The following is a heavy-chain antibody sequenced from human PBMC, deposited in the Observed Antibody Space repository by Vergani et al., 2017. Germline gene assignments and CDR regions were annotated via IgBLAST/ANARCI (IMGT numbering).Heavy chain of an antibody. J-gene: IGHJ6*02. CDR1: GRSISSGGYY. CDR2: IYYSGST. CDR3: ARHDSGHYDSSYYGLDV. V-gene: IGHV4-31*03. D-gene: IGHD3-16*01. Sequence: QVQLQESGPGLVKPSQTLSLTCTVSGRSISSGGYYWSWIRQHPGKGLEWIGYIYYSGSTYYNPSLKSRVSISVDTSKNQFSLKLSSVTAADSAVYYCARHDSGHYDSSYYGLDVWGQGTTVTVSS.